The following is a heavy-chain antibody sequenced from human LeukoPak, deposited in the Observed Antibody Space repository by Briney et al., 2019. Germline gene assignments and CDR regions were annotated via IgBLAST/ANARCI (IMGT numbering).Heavy chain of an antibody. J-gene: IGHJ6*03. D-gene: IGHD3-22*01. V-gene: IGHV1-2*02. CDR2: INPNSGGT. CDR3: ARGLKDYDSSGYYSGYYYYMDV. Sequence: GASVKVSCKASGYTFTGYYMHWVRQAPGQGLGWMGWINPNSGGTNYAQKFQGRVTMTRDTSISTAYMELGRLRSDDTAVYYCARGLKDYDSSGYYSGYYYYMDVWGKGTTVTVSS. CDR1: GYTFTGYY.